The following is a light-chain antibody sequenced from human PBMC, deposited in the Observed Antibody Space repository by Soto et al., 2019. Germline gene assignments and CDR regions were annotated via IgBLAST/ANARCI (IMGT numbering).Light chain of an antibody. Sequence: DIQMTQSHSTLSASVGARVTITCRASQSISTWLAWYQQKPGTAPKLLIYKASTLESGVPSRFSGSRSGTEFTLTVSSLQPDDFATYYCQQYNDSFPYTFGQGTKVDIK. CDR3: QQYNDSFPYT. J-gene: IGKJ2*01. CDR1: QSISTW. CDR2: KAS. V-gene: IGKV1-5*03.